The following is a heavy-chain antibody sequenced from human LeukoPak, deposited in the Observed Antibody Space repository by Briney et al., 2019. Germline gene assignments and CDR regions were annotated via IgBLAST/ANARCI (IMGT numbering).Heavy chain of an antibody. D-gene: IGHD4-23*01. Sequence: GGSLRLSCAASGFSVSSNYMSWVRQAPGKGLEWVSVLYSGGSTYYADSVKGRFTISRDNSKNTLYLQMNSLRAEDTAVYYCAKPDYGGNSGSFDYWGQGTLVTVSS. CDR3: AKPDYGGNSGSFDY. V-gene: IGHV3-53*01. CDR1: GFSVSSNY. J-gene: IGHJ4*02. CDR2: LYSGGST.